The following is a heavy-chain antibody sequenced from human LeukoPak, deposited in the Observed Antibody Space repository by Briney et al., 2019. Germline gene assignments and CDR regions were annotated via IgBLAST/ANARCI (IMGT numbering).Heavy chain of an antibody. D-gene: IGHD6-19*01. J-gene: IGHJ4*02. V-gene: IGHV1-46*01. CDR3: ARVRSGWYTDY. CDR1: GYTFTTYY. Sequence: ASVKVSCKASGYTFTTYYMHWVRQAPGQGLEWMGIINPSGGSTSYAQKFQGRVTMTRDTSTSTVYMELSSLRSEDTAVYYCARVRSGWYTDYWGQGTLVTVSS. CDR2: INPSGGST.